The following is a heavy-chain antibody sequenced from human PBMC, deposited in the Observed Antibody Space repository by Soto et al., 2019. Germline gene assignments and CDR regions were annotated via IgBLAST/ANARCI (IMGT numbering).Heavy chain of an antibody. V-gene: IGHV4-59*01. CDR1: GGSISDYY. CDR3: GGAVSYTRSSFIYYYYCIDL. CDR2: MFYSGNT. D-gene: IGHD6-13*01. J-gene: IGHJ6*02. Sequence: SETLSLTFPVSGGSISDYYWRWIRQPPGEGLEWIAYMFYSGNTNYNPSLKSRVAMSVDTSKNQFSLRLNSVTAADTAVYYCGGAVSYTRSSFIYYYYCIDLVGRGSPVAVS.